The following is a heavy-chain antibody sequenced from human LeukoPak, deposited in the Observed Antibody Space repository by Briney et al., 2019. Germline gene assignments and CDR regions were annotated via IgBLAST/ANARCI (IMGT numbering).Heavy chain of an antibody. V-gene: IGHV4-4*07. Sequence: SETLSLTCTVSGGSINHYFWSWIRQPAGKGLEWIGRVYSSESTTYNPSLRSRLTMSIDTSKDQFSLKLTSVTAADTAVYYCARGAGIVGFDHYHMDVWGKGTTVTVSS. CDR2: VYSSEST. D-gene: IGHD3-22*01. CDR3: ARGAGIVGFDHYHMDV. J-gene: IGHJ6*03. CDR1: GGSINHYF.